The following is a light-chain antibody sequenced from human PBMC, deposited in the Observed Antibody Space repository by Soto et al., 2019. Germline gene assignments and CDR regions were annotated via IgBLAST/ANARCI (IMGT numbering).Light chain of an antibody. V-gene: IGKV2-30*01. CDR2: KVS. J-gene: IGKJ2*01. CDR1: QSLAYSDGNTY. CDR3: MQGTHWPPYT. Sequence: DVVMTQSPLSLPVTLGQPASISCRSSQSLAYSDGNTYLNWFQQRPGQSPRRLIYKVSNRDSGVLDRFSGSGSVTDFTLKISRVEAEDVAVYYCMQGTHWPPYTFGQGTKLEIK.